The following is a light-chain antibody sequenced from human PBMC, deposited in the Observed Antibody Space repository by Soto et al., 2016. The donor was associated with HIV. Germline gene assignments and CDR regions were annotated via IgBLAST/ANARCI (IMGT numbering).Light chain of an antibody. CDR3: QQSSRTPEGP. V-gene: IGKV1-39*01. CDR1: QSISTY. J-gene: IGKJ1*01. CDR2: AAS. Sequence: DIQMTQSPSSLSLSIGDRVTITCRASQSISTYLNWYQQKPGRAPKLLISAASSLQSGVPSRFSGRGSGTDFTLTISSLQHDDLATYYCQQSSRTPEGPFGQGTKVEIK.